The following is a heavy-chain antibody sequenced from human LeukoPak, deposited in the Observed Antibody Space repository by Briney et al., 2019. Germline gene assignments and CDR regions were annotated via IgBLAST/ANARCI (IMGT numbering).Heavy chain of an antibody. CDR1: GFTVSSYY. J-gene: IGHJ6*03. CDR3: ARGYCSGGSCYSNDYYYLDV. V-gene: IGHV3-53*01. D-gene: IGHD2-15*01. CDR2: IYSGGTT. Sequence: PGGSLRLSCAASGFTVSSYYMSWLRQAPGKGLEWVSIIYSGGTTYYTDSVKGRFTTSRGISENTVYLQMNSLRVEDAAVYYCARGYCSGGSCYSNDYYYLDVWGKGTTVTVSS.